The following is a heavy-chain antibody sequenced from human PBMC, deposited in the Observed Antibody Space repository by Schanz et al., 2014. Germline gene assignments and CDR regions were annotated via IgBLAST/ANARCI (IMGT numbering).Heavy chain of an antibody. V-gene: IGHV3-23*01. CDR2: ISASGGTT. CDR1: GFTFSPYA. J-gene: IGHJ4*02. CDR3: ARWFLIRGVILDS. D-gene: IGHD3-10*01. Sequence: EVQLLESGGGLVQPGGSLRLSCAASGFTFSPYAMTWVRQIPGKGLEWVSAISASGGTTYYADSVKGRFTISRDNSKNTLYLQMNSLRAEDTAVYYCARWFLIRGVILDSWGQGTLVTVSS.